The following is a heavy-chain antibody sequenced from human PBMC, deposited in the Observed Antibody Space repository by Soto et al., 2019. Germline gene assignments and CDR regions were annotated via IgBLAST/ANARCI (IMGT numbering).Heavy chain of an antibody. CDR1: GGSFSGYY. CDR2: INHSGST. J-gene: IGHJ4*02. D-gene: IGHD6-19*01. Sequence: SETLSLTCAVYGGSFSGYYWSWIRQPPGKGLEWIGEINHSGSTNYNPSLKSRFTISVDTSKNQFSLKLSSVTAADTAVYYCARCRAVAGTSDYWGQGTLVTVSS. V-gene: IGHV4-34*01. CDR3: ARCRAVAGTSDY.